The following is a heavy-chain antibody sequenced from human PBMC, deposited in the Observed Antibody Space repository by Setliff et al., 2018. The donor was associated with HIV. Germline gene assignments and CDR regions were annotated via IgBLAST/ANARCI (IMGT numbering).Heavy chain of an antibody. CDR1: GYSFSSYS. D-gene: IGHD3-10*01. Sequence: PGESLKISCEASGYSFSSYSIAWVRQLPGKGLEWMGIIYPGDSNTRYSPSFEGQVTISADESISTAYLQWSRLKASDTAMYYCARTSMVRGAVWWFDPWGQGTLVTVSS. CDR3: ARTSMVRGAVWWFDP. V-gene: IGHV5-51*01. CDR2: IYPGDSNT. J-gene: IGHJ5*02.